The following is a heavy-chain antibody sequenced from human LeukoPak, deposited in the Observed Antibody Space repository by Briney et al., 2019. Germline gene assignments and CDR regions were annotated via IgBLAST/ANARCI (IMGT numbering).Heavy chain of an antibody. V-gene: IGHV4-39*07. D-gene: IGHD3-10*01. CDR1: GGSISSSSYY. CDR3: AGVNGFGEFHQYFQH. Sequence: PSEALSLTCTVSGGSISSSSYYWGWIRQPPGKGLEWIGSIYHSGSTYYNPSLKSRVTISVDTSKNQFSLKLSSVTAADTAVYYCAGVNGFGEFHQYFQHWGQGTLVTVSS. CDR2: IYHSGST. J-gene: IGHJ1*01.